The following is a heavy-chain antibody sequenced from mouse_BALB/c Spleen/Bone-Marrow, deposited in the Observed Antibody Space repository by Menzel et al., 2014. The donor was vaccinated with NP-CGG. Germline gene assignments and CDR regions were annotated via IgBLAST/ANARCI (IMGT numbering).Heavy chain of an antibody. CDR3: ARYLYSGSRSSDFDF. Sequence: EVQLQQSGAELVKPGASVKLSCPASGLNIKDTYMHWVKQRPEQGLEWIGRVDPAIGNTKYYPNFQGKATITAATSANTASLQLCSLTSKDTAVYYCARYLYSGSRSSDFDFWGQGTTLTVSS. J-gene: IGHJ2*01. CDR1: GLNIKDTY. D-gene: IGHD1-1*01. CDR2: VDPAIGNT. V-gene: IGHV14-3*02.